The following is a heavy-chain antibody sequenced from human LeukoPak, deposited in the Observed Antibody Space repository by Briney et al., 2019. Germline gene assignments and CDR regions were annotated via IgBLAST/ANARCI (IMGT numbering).Heavy chain of an antibody. J-gene: IGHJ4*02. CDR1: GFTFSSDA. CDR3: ARDLRSSGYYAFDY. D-gene: IGHD3-22*01. Sequence: EGSLRLSCAASGFTFSSDAMSWVRQAPGKGLEWVSAISGSGGSTYYADSVKGRFTISRDNSKNTLYLQMNSLRAEDTAVYYCARDLRSSGYYAFDYWGQGTLVTVSS. V-gene: IGHV3-23*01. CDR2: ISGSGGST.